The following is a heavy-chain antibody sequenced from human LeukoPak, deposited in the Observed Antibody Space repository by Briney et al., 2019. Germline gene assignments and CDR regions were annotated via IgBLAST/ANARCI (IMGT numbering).Heavy chain of an antibody. J-gene: IGHJ4*02. CDR2: INPSGGNT. D-gene: IGHD4-17*01. CDR3: ARAQGYGDCDY. V-gene: IGHV1-46*01. Sequence: GASVKVSCKAFGYTFTDYYIHWVRQAPGQGLEWMGIINPSGGNTKYAEKFQARVTMTRDTSTSTVYMDLSSLRSEDTAVYYCARAQGYGDCDYWGQGTLVTVSS. CDR1: GYTFTDYY.